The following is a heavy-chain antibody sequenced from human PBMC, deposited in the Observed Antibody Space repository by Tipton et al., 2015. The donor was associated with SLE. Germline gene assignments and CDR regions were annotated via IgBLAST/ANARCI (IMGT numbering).Heavy chain of an antibody. Sequence: SLRLSCAASGLFFSDYYMTWIRQAPGRGLEWISHISSSDNTVSYADSVKGRFTISRDSAKNSLYLQMNNLRAEDTAVYYCARVDGGYNSRLHVYFYYGLDVWGQGTTVTVSS. CDR1: GLFFSDYY. CDR2: ISSSDNTV. CDR3: ARVDGGYNSRLHVYFYYGLDV. D-gene: IGHD5-12*01. J-gene: IGHJ6*02. V-gene: IGHV3-11*04.